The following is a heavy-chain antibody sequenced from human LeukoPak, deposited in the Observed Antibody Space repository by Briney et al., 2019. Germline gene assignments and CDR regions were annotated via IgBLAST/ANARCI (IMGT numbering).Heavy chain of an antibody. J-gene: IGHJ4*02. CDR2: VYYSGST. CDR3: ARLSLIVGGIDY. D-gene: IGHD1-26*01. CDR1: GGSISSSSYY. Sequence: SETLSLTCSVSGGSISSSSYYWGWLRQPPGKGLEWIGSVYYSGSTYYNLSLKSRLTISVDTSKNQFSLKLSSVTAADTAVYYCARLSLIVGGIDYWGQGTLVTVSS. V-gene: IGHV4-39*01.